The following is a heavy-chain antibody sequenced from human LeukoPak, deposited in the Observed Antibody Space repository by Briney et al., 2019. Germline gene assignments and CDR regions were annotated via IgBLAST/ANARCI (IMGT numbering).Heavy chain of an antibody. CDR1: GGSLTGYY. V-gene: IGHV4-34*01. CDR2: VHHSGRT. Sequence: SETLSLTCGVYGGSLTGYYWSWLRQARGKGVEWLGEVHHSGRTIYSLSLMGRVTISEDKCKNQFSLWLNSVTAADTAGYYCARVDAHLGGTFFDSWGQGILVTVSS. CDR3: ARVDAHLGGTFFDS. D-gene: IGHD3-16*01. J-gene: IGHJ4*02.